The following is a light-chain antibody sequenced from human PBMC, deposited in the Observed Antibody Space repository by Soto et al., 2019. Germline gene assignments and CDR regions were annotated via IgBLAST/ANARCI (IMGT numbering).Light chain of an antibody. CDR1: QGISSA. J-gene: IGKJ2*01. V-gene: IGKV1-13*02. Sequence: AIQLTQSPSSLSASVGDRVTITCRASQGISSALAWYQQKPGKAPKLLIYDASSLESGVPSRFSGSGSGTDFTLNISSLQPEAFATYYCQQFNSDPPMYTFGQGTKLEIK. CDR3: QQFNSDPPMYT. CDR2: DAS.